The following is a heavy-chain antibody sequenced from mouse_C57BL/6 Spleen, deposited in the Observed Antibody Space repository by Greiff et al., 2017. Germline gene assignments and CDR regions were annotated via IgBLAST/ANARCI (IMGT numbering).Heavy chain of an antibody. V-gene: IGHV1-64*01. Sequence: QVQQQQPGAELVKPGASVKLSCKASGYTFTSYWMHWVKQRPGQGLEWIGMIHPNSGSTNYNEKFKSKATLTVDKSSSTAYMQLSSLTSEDSAVYYCARWSSSHFDYWGQGTTLTVSS. CDR3: ARWSSSHFDY. CDR2: IHPNSGST. J-gene: IGHJ2*01. D-gene: IGHD1-1*01. CDR1: GYTFTSYW.